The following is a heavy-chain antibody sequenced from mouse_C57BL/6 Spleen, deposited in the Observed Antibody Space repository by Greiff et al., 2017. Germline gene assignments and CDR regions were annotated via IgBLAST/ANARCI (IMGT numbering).Heavy chain of an antibody. Sequence: EVKLVESGPGMVKPSQSLSLTCTVTGYSITSGYDWHWIRHFPGNKLEWIGYISYSGSTNYNPSLKSRISITHDTSKNHFFLKLNSVTTEDTATYYCARDRDSTGGGAMDYWGQGTSVTVSS. D-gene: IGHD4-1*01. CDR2: ISYSGST. CDR3: ARDRDSTGGGAMDY. CDR1: GYSITSGYD. J-gene: IGHJ4*01. V-gene: IGHV3-1*01.